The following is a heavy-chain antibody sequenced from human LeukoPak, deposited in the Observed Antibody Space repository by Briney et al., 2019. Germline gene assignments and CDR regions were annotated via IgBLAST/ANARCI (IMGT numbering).Heavy chain of an antibody. J-gene: IGHJ4*02. CDR3: LIGNYGGNSPFDY. V-gene: IGHV3-21*01. Sequence: GGSLRLSCAASGFTFRIYSMNWVRQAPGKGLEWVSSISYSSGHIYYADSVKGRFTISRDNAKNSLYLQMNSLRDEDTAVYYCLIGNYGGNSPFDYWGQGTLVTVSS. D-gene: IGHD4-23*01. CDR2: ISYSSGHI. CDR1: GFTFRIYS.